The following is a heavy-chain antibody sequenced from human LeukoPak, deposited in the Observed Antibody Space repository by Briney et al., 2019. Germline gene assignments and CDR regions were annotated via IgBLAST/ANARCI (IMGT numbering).Heavy chain of an antibody. D-gene: IGHD1-26*01. Sequence: ASVKVSCKASGGTFSSYTISWVRQAPGQGLKWMGWINTYNGNTNTAQKLQGRVTMTTDTSTSTAYMELRSLRSDDTAVYYCGRGSGSYDYWGQGTLVTVSS. CDR3: GRGSGSYDY. CDR2: INTYNGNT. V-gene: IGHV1-18*01. J-gene: IGHJ4*02. CDR1: GGTFSSYT.